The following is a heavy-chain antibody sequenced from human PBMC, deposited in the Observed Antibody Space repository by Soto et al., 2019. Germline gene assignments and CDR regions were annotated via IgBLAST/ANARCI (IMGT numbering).Heavy chain of an antibody. CDR2: INRDGSKT. D-gene: IGHD6-13*01. J-gene: IGHJ4*02. CDR1: QFSFSSYW. CDR3: VREPWGFSGTWYDY. Sequence: GGSLRLSCAASQFSFSSYWMHWVRQVPGKGPAWVSRINRDGSKTEYADSVKGRFTISRDNTNNTLYLQMNSLRVEDTAMYYCVREPWGFSGTWYDYWGQGTLVTVSS. V-gene: IGHV3-74*01.